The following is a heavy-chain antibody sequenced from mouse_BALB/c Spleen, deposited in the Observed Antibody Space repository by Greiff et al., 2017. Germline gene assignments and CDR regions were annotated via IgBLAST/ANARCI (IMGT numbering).Heavy chain of an antibody. CDR1: GFTFSSYA. V-gene: IGHV5-6-5*01. CDR2: ISSGGST. D-gene: IGHD1-1*01. J-gene: IGHJ4*01. CDR3: ARVYYGSSLYAMDY. Sequence: EGKLMESGGGLVKPGGSLKLSCAASGFTFSSYAMSWVRQTPEKRLEWVASISSGGSTYYPDSVKGRFTISRDNARNILYLQMSSLRSEDTAMYYCARVYYGSSLYAMDYWGQGTSVTVSS.